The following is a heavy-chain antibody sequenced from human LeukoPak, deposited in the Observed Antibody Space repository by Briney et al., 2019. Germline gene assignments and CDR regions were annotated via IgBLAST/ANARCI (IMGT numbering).Heavy chain of an antibody. CDR3: ARAIRSTTSWGSSYCYHMDV. D-gene: IGHD2-2*01. V-gene: IGHV4-59*01. CDR2: IYYSGST. Sequence: SETLSLTCTVSGGSISGYYWSWIRQPPGKGLEWIGYIYYSGSTSYNPSLKSRVTISVDTSKSQFSLKLNSVTAADTSVYYCARAIRSTTSWGSSYCYHMDVWGKGTTVTVSS. CDR1: GGSISGYY. J-gene: IGHJ6*03.